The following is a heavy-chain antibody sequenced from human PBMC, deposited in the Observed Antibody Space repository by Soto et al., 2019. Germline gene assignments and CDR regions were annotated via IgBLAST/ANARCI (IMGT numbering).Heavy chain of an antibody. V-gene: IGHV4-59*01. CDR3: ARVTVHYYGMDV. D-gene: IGHD3-10*01. CDR2: IYYSGST. CDR1: GGSISSYY. J-gene: IGHJ6*02. Sequence: SETLSLTCTVSGGSISSYYWGWVRQPPGKGLEWIGYIYYSGSTNYNPSLKSRVTISVDTSKNQFSLKLSSVTAADTAVYYCARVTVHYYGMDVWGQGTTVTVSS.